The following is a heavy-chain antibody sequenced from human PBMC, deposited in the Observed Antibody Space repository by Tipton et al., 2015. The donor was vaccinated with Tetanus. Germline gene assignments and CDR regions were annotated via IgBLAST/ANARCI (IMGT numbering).Heavy chain of an antibody. V-gene: IGHV1-8*01. CDR1: GYTFTAYG. Sequence: QSGAEVKNPGASVKVSCKASGYTFTAYGLNWVRQAAGRGFEWVGWLNPKTGSTAYAQKFQGRVSVTTDTSISTAYMELSSLNFDDTAVYYCASGSAIRHGLDVWGHGTTVTVYS. J-gene: IGHJ6*02. CDR2: LNPKTGST. D-gene: IGHD2-21*01. CDR3: ASGSAIRHGLDV.